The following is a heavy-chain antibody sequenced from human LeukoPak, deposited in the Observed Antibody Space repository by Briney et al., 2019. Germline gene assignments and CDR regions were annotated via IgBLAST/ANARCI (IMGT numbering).Heavy chain of an antibody. V-gene: IGHV3-48*03. CDR2: ISSSGSTK. D-gene: IGHD2-15*01. Sequence: GGSLRLSCAVSGFTFSSYEMNWVRQAPGKGLEWVSYISSSGSTKYYADSVKPQFTSSRDNAKNSLYLQMNSLSAEDTAVYYCARVPWGYCSGGSCYPFDYWGQGTLVTVS. CDR1: GFTFSSYE. J-gene: IGHJ4*02. CDR3: ARVPWGYCSGGSCYPFDY.